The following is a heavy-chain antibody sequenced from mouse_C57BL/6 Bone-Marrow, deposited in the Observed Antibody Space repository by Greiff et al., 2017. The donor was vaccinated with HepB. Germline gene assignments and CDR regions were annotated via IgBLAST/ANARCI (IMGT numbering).Heavy chain of an antibody. J-gene: IGHJ1*03. D-gene: IGHD1-1*01. CDR1: GYTFTSYW. CDR3: ASPGSSDHWYLDV. V-gene: IGHV1-55*01. CDR2: IYPGSGST. Sequence: QVQLQQPGAELVKPGASVKMSCKASGYTFTSYWITWVKQRPGQGLEWIGDIYPGSGSTNYNEKFKSKATLTVDTSSSTAYMQLSSLTSEDSAVYYGASPGSSDHWYLDVWGTGTTVTVSA.